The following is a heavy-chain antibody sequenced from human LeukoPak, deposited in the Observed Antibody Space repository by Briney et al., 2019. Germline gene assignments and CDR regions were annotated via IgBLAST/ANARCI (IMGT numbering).Heavy chain of an antibody. CDR1: GFTFSSYS. Sequence: PGGSLRLSYAASGFTFSSYSMNWVRQAPGKGLEWVSSISDSSSYTYYADSLKGRFTISRDNAKNSLYLQTNSLRAEDTAVYYCARDKTVADLDYWGQGTLVTVSS. CDR3: ARDKTVADLDY. J-gene: IGHJ4*02. V-gene: IGHV3-21*01. CDR2: ISDSSSYT. D-gene: IGHD6-19*01.